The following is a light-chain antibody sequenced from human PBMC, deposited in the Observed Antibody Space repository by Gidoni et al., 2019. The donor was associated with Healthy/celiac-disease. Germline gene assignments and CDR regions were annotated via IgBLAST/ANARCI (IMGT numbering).Light chain of an antibody. J-gene: IGKJ2*01. V-gene: IGKV3-11*01. CDR1: QSVGSY. Sequence: EIVLKQSPATLSLAPGERATLSLMASQSVGSYLAWYQQKPGHAPRLLIYDASNRATGLPARFSGSGSGTASPLTLSTLAPEDFAFYSCHPRSNWPPHTFXQXTKLEI. CDR3: HPRSNWPPHT. CDR2: DAS.